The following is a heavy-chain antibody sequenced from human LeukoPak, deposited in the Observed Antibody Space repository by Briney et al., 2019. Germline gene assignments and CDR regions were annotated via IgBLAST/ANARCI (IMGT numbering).Heavy chain of an antibody. CDR2: IYTSGST. Sequence: PSETLSLTCTVSGGSIATGSYYWSWIRQPAGKGLEWIGRIYTSGSTNYNPPLKSRVTMSVDTSKNQFSLKLSSVTAADTAVYYCARDRYYYDSSGPYYFDYWGQGTLVTVSS. CDR1: GGSIATGSYY. V-gene: IGHV4-61*02. CDR3: ARDRYYYDSSGPYYFDY. J-gene: IGHJ4*02. D-gene: IGHD3-22*01.